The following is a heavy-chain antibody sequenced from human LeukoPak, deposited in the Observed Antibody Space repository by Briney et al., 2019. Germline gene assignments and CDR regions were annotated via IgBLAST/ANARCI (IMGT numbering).Heavy chain of an antibody. D-gene: IGHD5-18*01. V-gene: IGHV4-34*01. CDR3: ARKKRGYSYGYWAY. CDR2: INHSGST. J-gene: IGHJ4*02. Sequence: PSETLSLTCAVYGGSFSGYYWSWIRQPPGKGLEWIGEINHSGSTNYNPSLKSRVTISVDTSKNQFSLKLSSVTAADTAVYYCARKKRGYSYGYWAYWGQGTLVTVSS. CDR1: GGSFSGYY.